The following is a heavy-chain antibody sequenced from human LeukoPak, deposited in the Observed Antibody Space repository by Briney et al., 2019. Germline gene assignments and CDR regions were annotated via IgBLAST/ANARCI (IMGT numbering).Heavy chain of an antibody. CDR3: ARYDSSPPGAFDI. CDR2: IYTSGST. D-gene: IGHD3-22*01. Sequence: SETLSLTCTVSGGSISSGSYFWSWIRQPAGKGLEWIGRIYTSGSTNYNPSLKSRLTISVDTSKNQFSLKLSSVTAADTAVYYCARYDSSPPGAFDIWGQGTMVTVSS. J-gene: IGHJ3*02. V-gene: IGHV4-61*02. CDR1: GGSISSGSYF.